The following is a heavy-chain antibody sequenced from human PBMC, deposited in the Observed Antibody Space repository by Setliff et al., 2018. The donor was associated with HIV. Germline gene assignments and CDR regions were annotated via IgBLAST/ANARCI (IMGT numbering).Heavy chain of an antibody. CDR2: VTHSGRT. V-gene: IGHV4-34*01. CDR1: GGSFSGYY. J-gene: IGHJ4*02. Sequence: SETLSLTCAVYGGSFSGYYWSWIRQPPGKGLEWIGEVTHSGRTNYDPSLESRVTTSVDTSKKQFSLRLTSVTAADTAVYYCARGVRDNSGWSSYYFDYWGQGTLVTVS. D-gene: IGHD6-19*01. CDR3: ARGVRDNSGWSSYYFDY.